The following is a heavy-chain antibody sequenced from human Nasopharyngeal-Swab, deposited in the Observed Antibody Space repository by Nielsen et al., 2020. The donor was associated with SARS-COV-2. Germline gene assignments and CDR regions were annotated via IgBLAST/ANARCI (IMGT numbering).Heavy chain of an antibody. CDR1: GFTFSSYA. Sequence: GGSLRLSCAASGFTFSSYAMSWVRQAPGKGLEWVANIKQDGSEKYYVDSVKGRFTISRDNAKNSLYLQMNSLRAEDTAVYYCASRGYSSGWMGWGQQYYFDYWGQGTLVTVSS. J-gene: IGHJ4*02. CDR2: IKQDGSEK. V-gene: IGHV3-7*01. D-gene: IGHD6-19*01. CDR3: ASRGYSSGWMGWGQQYYFDY.